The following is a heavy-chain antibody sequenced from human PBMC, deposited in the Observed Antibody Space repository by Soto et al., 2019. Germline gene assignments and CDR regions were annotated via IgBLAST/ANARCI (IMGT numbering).Heavy chain of an antibody. CDR3: ARRPGIAVAGDSGNGMDV. V-gene: IGHV1-69*02. CDR1: GGTFSSYT. CDR2: IIPILGIA. D-gene: IGHD6-19*01. Sequence: QVQLVQSGAEVKKPGSSVKVSCKASGGTFSSYTISWVRQAPGQGLEWMGRIIPILGIANYAQKFQGRVTITADKSTSTAYRELSSLRSEDTAVYYCARRPGIAVAGDSGNGMDVWGQGTTVTVSS. J-gene: IGHJ6*02.